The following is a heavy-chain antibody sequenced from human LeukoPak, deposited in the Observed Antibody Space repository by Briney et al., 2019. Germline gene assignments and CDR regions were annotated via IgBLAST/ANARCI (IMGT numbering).Heavy chain of an antibody. J-gene: IGHJ4*02. Sequence: PGGSLRLSCAASGFTFSSYWMSWVRQAPGKGLEWVANIKQDGSEKYYVDSLKGRFTISRDNAKNSLYLQMHSLRAEHTAVYYCARDCLYYDISGPRFDYWGQGTLVTVSS. CDR2: IKQDGSEK. CDR3: ARDCLYYDISGPRFDY. D-gene: IGHD3-9*01. CDR1: GFTFSSYW. V-gene: IGHV3-7*01.